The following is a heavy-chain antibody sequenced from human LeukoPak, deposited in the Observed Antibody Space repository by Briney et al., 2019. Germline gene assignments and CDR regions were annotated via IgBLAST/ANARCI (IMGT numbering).Heavy chain of an antibody. D-gene: IGHD3-3*01. CDR3: AKCAKTPEGGSGWCNWFDA. CDR2: ISSSGSTI. Sequence: PGGSLRLSCAASGFTFSSYEMNWVRQAPGKGLEWVSYISSSGSTIYYADSVKGRFTISRDNSRNTLFLQLNSLRADDTALYYCAKCAKTPEGGSGWCNWFDAWGQGTLVTVSS. CDR1: GFTFSSYE. V-gene: IGHV3-48*03. J-gene: IGHJ5*02.